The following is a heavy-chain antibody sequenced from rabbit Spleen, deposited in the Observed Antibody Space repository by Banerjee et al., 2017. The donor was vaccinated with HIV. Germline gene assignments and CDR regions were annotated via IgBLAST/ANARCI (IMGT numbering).Heavy chain of an antibody. D-gene: IGHD4-1*01. CDR1: GLDFSSSYW. CDR3: ARDLAGAIGWNFYL. CDR2: IYVGSGGGT. J-gene: IGHJ4*01. Sequence: QEQLVEYGGDLVQPEGSLTLTCKASGLDFSSSYWICWVRQAPGKGLEWIACIYVGSGGGTKYASWAKGRFTISKTSSTTVTLEMTSLTVADTATYFCARDLAGAIGWNFYLWGPGTLVTVS. V-gene: IGHV1S45*01.